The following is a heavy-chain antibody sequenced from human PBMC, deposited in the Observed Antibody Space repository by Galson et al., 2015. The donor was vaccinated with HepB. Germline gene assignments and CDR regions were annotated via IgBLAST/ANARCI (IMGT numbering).Heavy chain of an antibody. CDR2: IKEDGSEK. CDR3: ARVKRGEWYSYYYYGMDV. V-gene: IGHV3-7*05. CDR1: GFIFSTYW. J-gene: IGHJ6*02. D-gene: IGHD3-10*01. Sequence: SLRLSCAASGFIFSTYWMNWVRQAPGKGLEWVANIKEDGSEKNYVDSVKGRFTISRDNAKNSLYLQMNSLRAEDTAVDYCARVKRGEWYSYYYYGMDVWGQGTTVTVSS.